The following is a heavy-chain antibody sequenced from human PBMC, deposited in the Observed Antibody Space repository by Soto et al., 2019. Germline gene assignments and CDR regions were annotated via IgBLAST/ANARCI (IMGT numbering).Heavy chain of an antibody. CDR1: GGSFSGYY. Sequence: SETLSLTCAVYGGSFSGYYWTWIRQPPGTGLEWIGEINHSGSTNYNPSLKSRVTISVDTSKNQFSLKLTSVTAADTAVYYCARDKITGLFDYWGQGTLVTGS. V-gene: IGHV4-34*01. D-gene: IGHD2-8*02. CDR3: ARDKITGLFDY. J-gene: IGHJ4*02. CDR2: INHSGST.